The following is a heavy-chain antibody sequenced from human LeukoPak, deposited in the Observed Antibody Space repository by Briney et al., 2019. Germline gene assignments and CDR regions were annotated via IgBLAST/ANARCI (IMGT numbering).Heavy chain of an antibody. CDR3: ARGSLWFGELLSPYGMDV. D-gene: IGHD3-10*01. V-gene: IGHV1-69*13. Sequence: PRASVKVSCKASGGTFSSYAISWVRQAPGQGLEWMGGIIPIFGTANYAQKFQGRATITADESTSTAYMELSSLRSEDTAVYYCARGSLWFGELLSPYGMDVWGQGTTVTVSS. CDR2: IIPIFGTA. J-gene: IGHJ6*02. CDR1: GGTFSSYA.